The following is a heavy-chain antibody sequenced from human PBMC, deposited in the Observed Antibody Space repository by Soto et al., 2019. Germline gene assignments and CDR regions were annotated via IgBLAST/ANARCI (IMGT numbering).Heavy chain of an antibody. V-gene: IGHV3-66*01. D-gene: IGHD3-16*01. Sequence: GGSLRLSCAAFGFPVSSNYMSWVRQAPGKGLEWVSVIYSGGSTYYADSVKGRFTISRDNSKNTLYLQMNSLRAEDTAVYYCARDFDVLDAFDIWGEGTMVTGSS. CDR2: IYSGGST. CDR3: ARDFDVLDAFDI. J-gene: IGHJ3*02. CDR1: GFPVSSNY.